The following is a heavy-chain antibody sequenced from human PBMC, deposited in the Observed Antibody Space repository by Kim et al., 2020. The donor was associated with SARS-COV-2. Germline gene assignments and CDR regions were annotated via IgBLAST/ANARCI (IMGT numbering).Heavy chain of an antibody. J-gene: IGHJ4*02. D-gene: IGHD3-22*01. CDR3: ATDASGGYPHYFDS. Sequence: ADSMKGRFTISRADSKDTLHMQMNSLTAEDTALYFCATDASGGYPHYFDSWGQGTLVTVSS. V-gene: IGHV3-23*01.